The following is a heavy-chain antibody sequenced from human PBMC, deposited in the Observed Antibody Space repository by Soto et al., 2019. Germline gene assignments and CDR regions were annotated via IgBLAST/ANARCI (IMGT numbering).Heavy chain of an antibody. J-gene: IGHJ4*02. Sequence: GGSLRLSCAASGFTFSSYGMHWVRQAPGKGLEWVAVISYDGSNKYYADSVKGRFTISRDNSKNTLYLQMNSLRAEDTAVYYCAKDPGSYGYYFDYWGQGTLVTVSS. V-gene: IGHV3-30*18. CDR3: AKDPGSYGYYFDY. D-gene: IGHD5-18*01. CDR2: ISYDGSNK. CDR1: GFTFSSYG.